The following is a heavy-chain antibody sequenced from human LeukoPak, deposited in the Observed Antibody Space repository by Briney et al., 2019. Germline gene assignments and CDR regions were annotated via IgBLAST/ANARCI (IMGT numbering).Heavy chain of an antibody. Sequence: GGSLRLSCAASGFTFSSYSMNWVRQAPGKRLEWVSSISSSSSYIYYADSVKGRFTISRDNAKNSLYLQMTSLRAEDTAVYYCARGPLLEWLNTFDYWGQGTLVTVSS. CDR2: ISSSSSYI. J-gene: IGHJ4*02. D-gene: IGHD3-3*01. CDR1: GFTFSSYS. V-gene: IGHV3-21*01. CDR3: ARGPLLEWLNTFDY.